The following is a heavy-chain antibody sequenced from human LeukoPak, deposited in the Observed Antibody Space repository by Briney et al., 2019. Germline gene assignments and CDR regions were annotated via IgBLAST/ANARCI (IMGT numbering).Heavy chain of an antibody. CDR2: IKRDGSEK. CDR1: GFTFSSYW. Sequence: GGSLRLSCAASGFTFSSYWMSWVRQAPGKGLEWVANIKRDGSEKYYVDSVKGRFTISRDNAKNSLYLQMNSLRAEDTAVYYCARISVAVVLYYYYGMDVWGQGTTVTVSS. CDR3: ARISVAVVLYYYYGMDV. D-gene: IGHD2-15*01. J-gene: IGHJ6*02. V-gene: IGHV3-7*01.